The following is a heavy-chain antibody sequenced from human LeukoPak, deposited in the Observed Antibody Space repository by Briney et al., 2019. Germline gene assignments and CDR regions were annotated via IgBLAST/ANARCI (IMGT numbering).Heavy chain of an antibody. Sequence: TGGSLRLSCAASGFTFSSYGMHWVRQAPGKGVEGEAVISYDGSNKYYADSVKGRFTISRDNSKNTLYLQMNSLRAEDTAAYYCAKDAWFGEITYYFDYCGQGTLVTVSS. D-gene: IGHD3-10*01. V-gene: IGHV3-30*18. CDR3: AKDAWFGEITYYFDY. J-gene: IGHJ4*02. CDR2: ISYDGSNK. CDR1: GFTFSSYG.